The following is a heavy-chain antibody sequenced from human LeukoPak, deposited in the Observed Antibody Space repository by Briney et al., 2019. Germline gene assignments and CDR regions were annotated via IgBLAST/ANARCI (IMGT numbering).Heavy chain of an antibody. D-gene: IGHD3-3*01. CDR3: ARAYYDFWSGYSPLSDY. CDR1: GYIFTSYW. Sequence: PGGSLRLSCKGSGYIFTSYWIGWVRQMPGKGLEWMGIIYPGDSDTRYSPSFQGQVTISADKSISTAYLQWSSLKASDTAMYYCARAYYDFWSGYSPLSDYWGQGTLVTVSS. V-gene: IGHV5-51*01. J-gene: IGHJ4*02. CDR2: IYPGDSDT.